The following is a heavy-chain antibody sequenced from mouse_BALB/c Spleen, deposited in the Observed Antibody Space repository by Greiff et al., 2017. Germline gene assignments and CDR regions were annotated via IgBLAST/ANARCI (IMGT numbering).Heavy chain of an antibody. CDR1: GFTFSDYY. CDR2: ISDGGSYT. V-gene: IGHV5-4*02. J-gene: IGHJ4*01. Sequence: EVNVVESGGGLVKPGGSLKLSCAASGFTFSDYYMYWVRQTPEKRLEWVATISDGGSYTYYPDSVKGRFTISRDNAKNNLYLQMSSLKSEDTAMYYCARDGGSYAMDYWGQGTSGTVSS. CDR3: ARDGGSYAMDY.